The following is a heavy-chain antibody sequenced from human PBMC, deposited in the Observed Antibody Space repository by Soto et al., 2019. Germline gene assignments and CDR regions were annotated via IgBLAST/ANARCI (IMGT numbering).Heavy chain of an antibody. J-gene: IGHJ3*02. Sequence: ASVKVSCKASGYTFTSYGISWVRQAPGQGLEWMGWISAYNGNTNYAQKLQGRVTMTTDTSTSTAYMELRSLRSDDTAVYYCARLACSSTSCYTHNAFDIWGQGTMVTVSS. CDR1: GYTFTSYG. CDR2: ISAYNGNT. V-gene: IGHV1-18*01. D-gene: IGHD2-2*02. CDR3: ARLACSSTSCYTHNAFDI.